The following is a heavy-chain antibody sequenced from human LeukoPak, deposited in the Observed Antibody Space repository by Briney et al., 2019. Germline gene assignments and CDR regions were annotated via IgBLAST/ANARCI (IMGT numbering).Heavy chain of an antibody. CDR1: GFSFNNYA. J-gene: IGHJ4*02. V-gene: IGHV3-23*01. CDR3: AKDWTTVVTPKGYYFDS. D-gene: IGHD4-23*01. Sequence: GGSLRLSCAASGFSFNNYAMSWVRQALGKGLEWVSAISTTGGSTYYADSVKGRFTVSRDNSKNTLSLQMDSLRVEDTALYYCAKDWTTVVTPKGYYFDSWGQGTLVTVSS. CDR2: ISTTGGST.